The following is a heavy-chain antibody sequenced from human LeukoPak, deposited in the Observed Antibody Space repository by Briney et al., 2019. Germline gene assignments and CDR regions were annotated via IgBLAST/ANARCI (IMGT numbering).Heavy chain of an antibody. J-gene: IGHJ3*02. CDR2: ISGSGGST. CDR3: ARDGGSSSGAFDI. D-gene: IGHD6-6*01. Sequence: PGGSLRLSCAASGFTFSSYGMSWVRQAPGKGLEWVSAISGSGGSTYYADSVKGRFTISRDNSKNTLYLQMNSLRAEDTAVYYCARDGGSSSGAFDIWGQGTMVTVSS. V-gene: IGHV3-23*01. CDR1: GFTFSSYG.